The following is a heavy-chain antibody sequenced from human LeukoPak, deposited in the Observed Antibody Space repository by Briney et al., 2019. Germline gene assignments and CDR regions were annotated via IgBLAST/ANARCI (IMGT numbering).Heavy chain of an antibody. CDR1: GFTFSSYA. CDR2: INWNGGST. D-gene: IGHD2-2*01. V-gene: IGHV3-20*04. CDR3: ARDKGGEGLIVVVPAAMHDY. Sequence: PGGSLRLSCAASGFTFSSYAMSWVRQAPGKGLEWVSGINWNGGSTGYDDSVKGRFTISRDNAKNSLYLQMNSLRAEDTALYYCARDKGGEGLIVVVPAAMHDYWGQGTLVTVSS. J-gene: IGHJ4*02.